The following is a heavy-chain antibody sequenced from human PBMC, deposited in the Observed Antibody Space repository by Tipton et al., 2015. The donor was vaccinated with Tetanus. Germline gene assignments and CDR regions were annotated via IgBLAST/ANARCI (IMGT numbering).Heavy chain of an antibody. V-gene: IGHV3-7*01. J-gene: IGHJ5*02. CDR2: INQVGSEK. Sequence: SLRLSCAASGFTFSGYWMTWVRQTPGKGLEWVANINQVGSEKYYVDSVRGRFIISRDNAKSSLFLQMNTLTADDTAVYFCVSLGGSGALNWFDPRGQGTLVGVSS. CDR3: VSLGGSGALNWFDP. CDR1: GFTFSGYW. D-gene: IGHD3-10*01.